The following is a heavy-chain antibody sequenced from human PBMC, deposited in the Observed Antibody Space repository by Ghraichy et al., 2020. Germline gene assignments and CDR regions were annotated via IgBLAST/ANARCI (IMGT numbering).Heavy chain of an antibody. Sequence: LSLTCAASGFTFSSYWMNWVRQDPGKGLVWVSRIKSDGSGIIYADSVKGRFTISRDNAKNTLYLQMNSLRAEDTAVYYCARDRDGGAWDFDYWGQGTLVTVSS. CDR2: IKSDGSGI. V-gene: IGHV3-74*01. CDR3: ARDRDGGAWDFDY. CDR1: GFTFSSYW. D-gene: IGHD5-24*01. J-gene: IGHJ4*02.